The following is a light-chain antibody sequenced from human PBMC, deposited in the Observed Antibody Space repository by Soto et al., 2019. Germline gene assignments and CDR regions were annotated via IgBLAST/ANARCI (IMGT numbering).Light chain of an antibody. Sequence: EIVLTQSPGTLSLSPGERATLSCRASQSVARSSLTWYQQKPGQAPRVLFYGASNRAIGIPDRFSGSGSGTDFTLTISSLEHEDLAVYYCQQYGSSPRTFGQGTKVEIK. CDR2: GAS. J-gene: IGKJ1*01. CDR3: QQYGSSPRT. CDR1: QSVARSS. V-gene: IGKV3-20*01.